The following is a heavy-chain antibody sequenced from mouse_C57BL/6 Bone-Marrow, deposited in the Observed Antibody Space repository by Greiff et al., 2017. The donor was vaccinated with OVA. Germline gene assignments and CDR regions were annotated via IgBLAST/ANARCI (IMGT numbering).Heavy chain of an antibody. CDR3: ARIDYGSLYYYAMDY. J-gene: IGHJ4*01. Sequence: QVQLQQSGAELARPGASVKLSCKASGYTFTSYGISWVKQRTGQGLEWIGEIYPRSGNTYYNEKFKGKATLTADKSSSTAYMELRSLTSEDSAVYFCARIDYGSLYYYAMDYWGQGTSVTVSS. D-gene: IGHD1-1*01. CDR2: IYPRSGNT. V-gene: IGHV1-81*01. CDR1: GYTFTSYG.